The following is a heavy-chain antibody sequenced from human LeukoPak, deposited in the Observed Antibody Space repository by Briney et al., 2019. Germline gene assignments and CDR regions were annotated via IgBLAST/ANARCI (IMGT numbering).Heavy chain of an antibody. CDR1: GYSFTSYW. CDR3: AKMGPGALTADAFDI. D-gene: IGHD1-14*01. J-gene: IGHJ3*02. V-gene: IGHV5-51*01. Sequence: PGGSLRLSCKGSGYSFTSYWIGWVRQMPGKGLEWMGIIYPGDSDTRYIPSFQGQFTISADKSITTAYLQWSSLKASDTATYFCAKMGPGALTADAFDIWGQGTTVTVSS. CDR2: IYPGDSDT.